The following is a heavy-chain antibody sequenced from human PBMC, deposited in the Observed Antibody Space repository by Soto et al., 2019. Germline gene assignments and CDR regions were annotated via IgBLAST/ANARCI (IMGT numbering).Heavy chain of an antibody. CDR3: ARAKYYGSGSYPYYFDY. D-gene: IGHD3-10*01. CDR2: IYYSGST. J-gene: IGHJ4*02. Sequence: PTETLSLTFTVSGGSISSYYWSWIRQPPGKGLEWIGYIYYSGSTNYNPSLKSRVTISVDTSKNQFSLKLSSVTAADTAVYYCARAKYYGSGSYPYYFDYWGQGTLVTVSS. V-gene: IGHV4-59*01. CDR1: GGSISSYY.